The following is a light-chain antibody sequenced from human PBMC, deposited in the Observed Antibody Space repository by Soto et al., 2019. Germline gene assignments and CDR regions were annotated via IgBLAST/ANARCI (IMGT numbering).Light chain of an antibody. V-gene: IGKV3-11*01. CDR3: QQYNNWPFLLT. CDR2: EAS. J-gene: IGKJ4*01. Sequence: EIVLTQSPATVSLSPGERATLSCRASQSVNNYLAWYQQKPGQAPRLLIYEASNRDTGIPARFSGSGSGTDFTLTISSLEPEDFAVYYCQQYNNWPFLLTFGGGTKVEIK. CDR1: QSVNNY.